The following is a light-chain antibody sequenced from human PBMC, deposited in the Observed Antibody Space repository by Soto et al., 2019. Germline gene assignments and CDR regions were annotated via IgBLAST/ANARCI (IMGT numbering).Light chain of an antibody. CDR3: SSYTSTSTPLI. V-gene: IGLV2-14*01. CDR1: SSDIGAYDY. CDR2: EVT. J-gene: IGLJ2*01. Sequence: QSALTQPASVSGSPGQSITISCSGSSSDIGAYDYVYWYQQHPGKAPKLLIYEVTSRPSGVSHRFSGSKSGNTASLSISGLQLEDDADYYCSSYTSTSTPLIFGGGTKVTVL.